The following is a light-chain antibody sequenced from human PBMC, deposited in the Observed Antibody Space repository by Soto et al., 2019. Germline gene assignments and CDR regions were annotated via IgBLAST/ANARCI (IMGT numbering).Light chain of an antibody. Sequence: QSALTQPASVSGSPGQSITISCSGTSNDIGGYNYVSWYQQHPGKAPKLIIYAVSNRSSEVPGRFSGSKSGNTASLTVSGLLAEDEADYFCSSYAANTNLVFGTGTKLTVL. CDR2: AVS. J-gene: IGLJ1*01. CDR3: SSYAANTNLV. CDR1: SNDIGGYNY. V-gene: IGLV2-8*01.